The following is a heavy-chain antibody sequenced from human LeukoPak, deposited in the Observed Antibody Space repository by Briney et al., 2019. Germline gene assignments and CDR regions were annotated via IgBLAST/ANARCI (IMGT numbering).Heavy chain of an antibody. CDR3: AKDPSSDVNFDY. J-gene: IGHJ4*02. CDR2: ISGSGGST. Sequence: GGSLRLSCAASGFTFSSYAMSWVRQAPGKGLEWVSAISGSGGSTYYADSVKGRFTISRDNSKNTLYLQMNSPRAEDTAVYYCAKDPSSDVNFDYWGQGTLVTVSS. CDR1: GFTFSSYA. V-gene: IGHV3-23*01.